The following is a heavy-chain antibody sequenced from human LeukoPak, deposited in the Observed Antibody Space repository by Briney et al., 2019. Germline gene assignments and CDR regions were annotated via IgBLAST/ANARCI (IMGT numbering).Heavy chain of an antibody. Sequence: PGGSLRLSCAASGFTFDDYAMYWVRQAPGKGLEWVSGISWNSGSIGYADSVKGRFTISRDNAKNSLYLQMNSLRVGDTALYYCAKASPYGSGTLRSGFDYWGQGTLVTVSS. CDR2: ISWNSGSI. D-gene: IGHD3-10*01. CDR3: AKASPYGSGTLRSGFDY. V-gene: IGHV3-9*01. CDR1: GFTFDDYA. J-gene: IGHJ4*02.